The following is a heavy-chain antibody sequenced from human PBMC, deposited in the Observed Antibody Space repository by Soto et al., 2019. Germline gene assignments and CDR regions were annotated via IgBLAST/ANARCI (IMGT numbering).Heavy chain of an antibody. Sequence: SGPTLVNPTETLTLTCTVSGFSLSNARMGVSWIRQPPGKALEWLAHIFSNDEKSYSTSLKSRLTISKDTSKSQVVLTMTNMDPVDTATYYCARIKAYYDFWSGYSSGAFDIWGQGTMVTVSS. CDR3: ARIKAYYDFWSGYSSGAFDI. V-gene: IGHV2-26*01. CDR1: GFSLSNARMG. J-gene: IGHJ3*02. D-gene: IGHD3-3*01. CDR2: IFSNDEK.